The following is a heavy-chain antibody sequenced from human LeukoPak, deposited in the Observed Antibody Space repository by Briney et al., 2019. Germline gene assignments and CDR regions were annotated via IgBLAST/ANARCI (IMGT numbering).Heavy chain of an antibody. J-gene: IGHJ4*02. CDR1: GGSISSSSYY. CDR3: ARRGDSSSWYPFDY. V-gene: IGHV4-39*07. Sequence: SETLSLTCTVSGGSISSSSYYWGWIRQPPGKGLEWIGSIYYSGSTYYNPSLKSRVTISADTSKNQFSLKLSSVTAADTALYYCARRGDSSSWYPFDYWGQGTLVTVSS. D-gene: IGHD6-13*01. CDR2: IYYSGST.